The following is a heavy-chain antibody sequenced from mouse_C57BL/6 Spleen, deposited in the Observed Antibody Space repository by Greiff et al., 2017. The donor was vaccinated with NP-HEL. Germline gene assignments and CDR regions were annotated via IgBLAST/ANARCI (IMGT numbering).Heavy chain of an antibody. CDR1: GYTFTSYT. V-gene: IGHV1-4*01. CDR3: ARKSTRASY. D-gene: IGHD3-1*01. CDR2: INPSSGYT. J-gene: IGHJ2*01. Sequence: QVQLQQSGAELVKPGASVKMSCKASGYTFTSYTMHWVKQRPGQGLEWIGYINPSSGYTKYNQKFKDKATLTADKSSSTAYMQLSSLKSEDYAVYYCARKSTRASYWGQGTTLTVSS.